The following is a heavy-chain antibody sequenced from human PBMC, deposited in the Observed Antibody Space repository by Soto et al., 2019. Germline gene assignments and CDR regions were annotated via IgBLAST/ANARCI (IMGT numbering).Heavy chain of an antibody. J-gene: IGHJ4*02. Sequence: SVKVSCKTSGFRFTSSAVQWVRQARGQRLEWIGWLVVGSGNTHYAQHFQERVTLTRDMSTGTAYMELSILRSEDTAVYYCAAVPVLRFMKWLPAYFDFWGQGTLVNVSS. D-gene: IGHD3-3*01. CDR3: AAVPVLRFMKWLPAYFDF. CDR2: LVVGSGNT. CDR1: GFRFTSSA. V-gene: IGHV1-58*01.